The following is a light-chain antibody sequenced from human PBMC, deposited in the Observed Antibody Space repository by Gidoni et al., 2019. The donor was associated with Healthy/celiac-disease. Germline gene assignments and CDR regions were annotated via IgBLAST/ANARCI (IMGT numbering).Light chain of an antibody. CDR1: KLGDKY. J-gene: IGLJ2*01. V-gene: IGLV3-1*01. CDR3: QAWDSSTDVV. Sequence: SYELTQPPSVSVSPGQTASITCPGDKLGDKYACWYQQKPCQSPVLVIYQDSKRPSGIPERFSGSNSGNTATLTISGTQAMDEADYYCQAWDSSTDVVFGGGTKLTAL. CDR2: QDS.